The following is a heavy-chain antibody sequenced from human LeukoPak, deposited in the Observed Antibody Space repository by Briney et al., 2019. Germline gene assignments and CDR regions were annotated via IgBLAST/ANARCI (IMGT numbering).Heavy chain of an antibody. J-gene: IGHJ4*02. Sequence: PGGSLRLSCAASGFTFSSNWMSWVRQAPGKGLEWVANIKQDGSEIYYVDSVEGRFTISRDNAKNSLYLQMNSLRAEDTAVYYCARIYGGNSYYFDYWGQGTLVTVSS. V-gene: IGHV3-7*01. D-gene: IGHD4-23*01. CDR3: ARIYGGNSYYFDY. CDR2: IKQDGSEI. CDR1: GFTFSSNW.